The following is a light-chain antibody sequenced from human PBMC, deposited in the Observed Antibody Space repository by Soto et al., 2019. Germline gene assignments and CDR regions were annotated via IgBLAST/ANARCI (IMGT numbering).Light chain of an antibody. V-gene: IGKV1-6*01. CDR3: LQDYNYPYT. CDR1: QGIRND. J-gene: IGKJ2*01. Sequence: AIPMTQSPSSLSASVGDRVTITCRASQGIRNDLGWFQQKPGKAPKLLIYAASSLQSGVPSRFSGSGSGTDFTLTISSLQPEDFATYYCLQDYNYPYTFGQGTKLEIK. CDR2: AAS.